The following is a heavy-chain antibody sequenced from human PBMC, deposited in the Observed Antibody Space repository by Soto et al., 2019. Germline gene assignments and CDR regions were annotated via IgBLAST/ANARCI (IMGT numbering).Heavy chain of an antibody. CDR3: ARDYTTAAVEYYYYGMDV. J-gene: IGHJ6*02. V-gene: IGHV4-30-4*01. D-gene: IGHD6-13*01. Sequence: ASETLSLTCTVSGGSISSGDYYWSWIRQPPGKGLEWIGYIYYSGSTYYNPSLKSRVTISVDTSKNQFSLKLSSVTAADTAVYYCARDYTTAAVEYYYYGMDVWGQGTTVTVSS. CDR2: IYYSGST. CDR1: GGSISSGDYY.